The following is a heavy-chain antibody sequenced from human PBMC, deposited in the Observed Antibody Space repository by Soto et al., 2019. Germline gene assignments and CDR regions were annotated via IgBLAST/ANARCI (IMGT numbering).Heavy chain of an antibody. CDR2: IKSKTDGGTT. D-gene: IGHD7-27*01. V-gene: IGHV3-15*01. J-gene: IGHJ5*02. CDR3: TTAKALGFDP. Sequence: GWSLRLSCSASVFTFSNAWMSWFRQAPGKGLEWVGRIKSKTDGGTTDYAAPVKGRFTISRDDSKNTLYLQMNSLKTEDTAVYYCTTAKALGFDPWGQGTLVTVSS. CDR1: VFTFSNAW.